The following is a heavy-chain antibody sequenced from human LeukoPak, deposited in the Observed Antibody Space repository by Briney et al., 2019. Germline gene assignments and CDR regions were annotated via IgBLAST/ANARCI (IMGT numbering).Heavy chain of an antibody. J-gene: IGHJ1*01. CDR3: AREYTSGWYRTANFQY. CDR2: INPNSGDT. V-gene: IGHV1-2*02. Sequence: ASVKVSCKASGSTFGDYYIHWVRQAPGQGLEWMGWINPNSGDTNYAQKFQGRVALTRDTSISTAYLDLRRLTSDDTAVYYCAREYTSGWYRTANFQYWGQGTLVTVSS. CDR1: GSTFGDYY. D-gene: IGHD6-19*01.